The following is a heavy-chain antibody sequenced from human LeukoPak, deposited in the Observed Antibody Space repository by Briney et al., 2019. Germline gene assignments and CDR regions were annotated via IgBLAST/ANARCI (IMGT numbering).Heavy chain of an antibody. CDR2: IYSGGNT. V-gene: IGHV3-66*04. D-gene: IGHD2-2*01. CDR1: GFTVSSNY. CDR3: ARQRCSSTSCYWDWFDP. Sequence: GGSLRLSCAASGFTVSSNYMNWVRQAPGKGLEWVSVIYSGGNTYHADSVKGRFTVSRDSSKNTVYLQMNSLRAEDTAVYYCARQRCSSTSCYWDWFDPWGQGTLVTVSS. J-gene: IGHJ5*02.